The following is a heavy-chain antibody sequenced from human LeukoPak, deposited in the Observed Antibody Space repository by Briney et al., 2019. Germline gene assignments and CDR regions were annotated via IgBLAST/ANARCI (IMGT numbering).Heavy chain of an antibody. CDR2: ISWNSGSI. CDR3: AKDSRITIFGVIDY. V-gene: IGHV3-9*01. CDR1: GFTFDDFA. D-gene: IGHD3-3*01. Sequence: PGGSLRLSCAASGFTFDDFAMHWVRQAPGRGLEWVSGISWNSGSIGYADSVKGRFTISRDNAKNSLYLQMNSLRAEDTALYYCAKDSRITIFGVIDYWGQGSLVTVSS. J-gene: IGHJ4*02.